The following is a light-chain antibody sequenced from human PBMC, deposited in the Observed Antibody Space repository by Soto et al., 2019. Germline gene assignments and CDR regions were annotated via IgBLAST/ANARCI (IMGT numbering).Light chain of an antibody. Sequence: EIVLTQSPGTLSLSPGERATLSCRASQSVSSRDLAWYQQKPGQAPRLLIFNTSSRATGIPDRFSGSGSGTDFTLTINRLEPEDFAVYYCQQYGSSPRSFGQGTKVDIK. CDR1: QSVSSRD. J-gene: IGKJ1*01. CDR3: QQYGSSPRS. V-gene: IGKV3-20*01. CDR2: NTS.